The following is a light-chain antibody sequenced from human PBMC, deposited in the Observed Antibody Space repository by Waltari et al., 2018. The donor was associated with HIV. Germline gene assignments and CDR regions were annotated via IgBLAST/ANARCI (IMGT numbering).Light chain of an antibody. J-gene: IGLJ2*01. CDR3: QSYDSSLSAPVV. CDR1: SPNIGAGYD. V-gene: IGLV1-40*01. Sequence: QSVLPQPPSVSGAPGQRVTISCTGSSPNIGAGYDVHWYQQLPGTAPKLLIYGNSNRPSGVPDRFSGSKSGTSASLAITGLQAEDEADYYCQSYDSSLSAPVVFGGGTKLTVL. CDR2: GNS.